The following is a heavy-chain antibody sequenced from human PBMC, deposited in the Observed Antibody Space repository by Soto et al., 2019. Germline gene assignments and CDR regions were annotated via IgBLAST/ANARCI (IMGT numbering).Heavy chain of an antibody. V-gene: IGHV3-30*18. CDR2: ISYDGSNK. D-gene: IGHD4-17*01. Sequence: QVQLVESGGGVVQPGRSLRLSCAASGFTFSSYGMHWVRQAPGKGLEWVAVISYDGSNKYYADSVKGRFTISRDNSKNTLYLQMNSLRAEDTAVYYCAKDPDGDYGGWYFQHWGQGTLVTVSS. J-gene: IGHJ1*01. CDR1: GFTFSSYG. CDR3: AKDPDGDYGGWYFQH.